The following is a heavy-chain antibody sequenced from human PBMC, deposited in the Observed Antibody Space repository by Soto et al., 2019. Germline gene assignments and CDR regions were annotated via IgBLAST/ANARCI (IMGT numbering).Heavy chain of an antibody. D-gene: IGHD5-12*01. V-gene: IGHV3-66*01. J-gene: IGHJ4*02. CDR2: IYRGGST. CDR3: ARARFGGLAAIFADC. CDR1: GFTVSNNY. Sequence: EVQLVESGGGLVQPGGSLRLSCAASGFTVSNNYMTWVRQAPGKGLEWVSVIYRGGSTYYADSVRGRFTISRDNSKNTLYLNMSSLRAEATAVYSCARARFGGLAAIFADCWGQGTLVTVSS.